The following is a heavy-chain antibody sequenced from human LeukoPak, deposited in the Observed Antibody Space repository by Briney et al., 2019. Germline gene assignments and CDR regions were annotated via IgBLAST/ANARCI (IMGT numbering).Heavy chain of an antibody. CDR2: ISSSSSYI. CDR1: GFTFSSYS. D-gene: IGHD1-14*01. Sequence: PGGSLRLSCAASGFTFSSYSMNWVRQAPGKGLEWVSSISSSSSYIYYADSVKGRFTISRDNSKNTLYLQMNSLRAEDTAVYYCAKTGGGWPQDYYYYMDVWGKGTTVTISS. V-gene: IGHV3-21*04. J-gene: IGHJ6*03. CDR3: AKTGGGWPQDYYYYMDV.